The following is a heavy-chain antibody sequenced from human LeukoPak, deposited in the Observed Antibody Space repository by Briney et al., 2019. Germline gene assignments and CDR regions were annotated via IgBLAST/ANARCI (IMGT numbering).Heavy chain of an antibody. CDR3: AKDRKAARYDY. J-gene: IGHJ4*02. D-gene: IGHD6-6*01. Sequence: PAGGSLRLSCAASGFTFSSYGMHWVRRAPGKGLEWVTFIRYDGSKKYYADSVKGRFTISRDNSKNTLYLQMNSLRAEDTAVYYCAKDRKAARYDYWGQGTLVTVSS. CDR1: GFTFSSYG. CDR2: IRYDGSKK. V-gene: IGHV3-30*02.